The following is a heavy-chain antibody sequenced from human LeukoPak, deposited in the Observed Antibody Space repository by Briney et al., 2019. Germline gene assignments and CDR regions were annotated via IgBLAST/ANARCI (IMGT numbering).Heavy chain of an antibody. D-gene: IGHD3-22*01. J-gene: IGHJ3*02. CDR2: VSSRSSYK. V-gene: IGHV3-21*01. Sequence: GGSLRLSCAASGFTFSSYAMSWVRQAPGKGLEWVSSVSSRSSYKYYADSVKGRFTISRDNAKNSLYLQMNSLRAEDTAVYYCARDRDTNGYYFSSAAFDIWGQGTMVTVSS. CDR3: ARDRDTNGYYFSSAAFDI. CDR1: GFTFSSYA.